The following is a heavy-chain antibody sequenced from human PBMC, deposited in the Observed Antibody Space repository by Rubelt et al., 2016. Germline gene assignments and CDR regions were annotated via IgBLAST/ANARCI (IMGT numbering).Heavy chain of an antibody. CDR2: IYSGGAT. CDR3: TRGSGTAEWYFDL. D-gene: IGHD1-7*01. CDR1: GFTVSSNY. Sequence: GGGLVQPGGSLRLSCAASGFTVSSNYMSWVRQAPGKELEWVSLIYSGGATYHADSVKGRFTISRDNSENTLYLQMNNLGAEDTAVYHCTRGSGTAEWYFDLWGRGTVVSVSS. V-gene: IGHV3-66*01. J-gene: IGHJ2*01.